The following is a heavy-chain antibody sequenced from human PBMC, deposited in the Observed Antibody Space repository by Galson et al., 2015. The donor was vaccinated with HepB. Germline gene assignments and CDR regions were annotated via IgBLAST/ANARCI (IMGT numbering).Heavy chain of an antibody. CDR2: INGNDDK. Sequence: LVKPTQTLTLTCTFSGFSLSTSTVGVGWIRQPPGKALEWLALINGNDDKRYSPSLKRRLTITKDPSKSQVVLTMTNMDPVDTATYYCAHRRQVITKEFDSWGQGTLVTVSS. CDR1: GFSLSTSTVG. CDR3: AHRRQVITKEFDS. J-gene: IGHJ4*02. V-gene: IGHV2-5*01. D-gene: IGHD1-20*01.